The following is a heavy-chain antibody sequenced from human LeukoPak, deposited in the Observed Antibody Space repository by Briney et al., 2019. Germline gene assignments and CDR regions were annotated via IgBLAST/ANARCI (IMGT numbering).Heavy chain of an antibody. CDR3: ARGGGVVGATTGRRGFDI. J-gene: IGHJ3*02. CDR2: INPSGGTT. CDR1: GYTFTTNY. Sequence: ASVMVSCKSSGYTFTTNYIHWVRQRPGPGLEWVGIINPSGGTTVYAPNVQGRITMTRDTSTSTVYMDLNSLRSEDTAVDYCARGGGVVGATTGRRGFDIWGQGTVVTVSP. V-gene: IGHV1-46*01. D-gene: IGHD1-26*01.